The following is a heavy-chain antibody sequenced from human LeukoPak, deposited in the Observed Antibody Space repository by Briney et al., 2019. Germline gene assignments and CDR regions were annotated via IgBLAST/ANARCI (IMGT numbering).Heavy chain of an antibody. D-gene: IGHD2-15*01. CDR2: IIPILGIA. CDR1: GGTFSSYA. J-gene: IGHJ3*02. V-gene: IGHV1-69*04. CDR3: ASRILSAFDI. Sequence: SVKVSCKASGGTFSSYAISWVRQAPGPGLEWMGRIIPILGIANYAQKFQGRVTITADKSTSTAYMELSSLRSEHTAVYYCASRILSAFDIWGQGTMVTVSS.